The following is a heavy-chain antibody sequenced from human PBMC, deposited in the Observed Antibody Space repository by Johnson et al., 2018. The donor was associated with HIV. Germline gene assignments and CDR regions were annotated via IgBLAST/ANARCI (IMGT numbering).Heavy chain of an antibody. D-gene: IGHD2-15*01. CDR3: TRGWSAFDI. Sequence: EVQLMESGGGLVQPGGSLRLSCSASGFTFSSYWINWVRQAPGKGLVWISRINSDGRDINYADSVKGRFTISRDNAKNTLNLQMNSLRAEDTAVYYCTRGWSAFDIWGQGTMVTVSS. CDR1: GFTFSSYW. CDR2: INSDGRDI. V-gene: IGHV3-74*02. J-gene: IGHJ3*02.